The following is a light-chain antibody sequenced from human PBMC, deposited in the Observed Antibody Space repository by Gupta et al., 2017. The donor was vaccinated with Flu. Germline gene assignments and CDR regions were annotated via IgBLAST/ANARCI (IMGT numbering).Light chain of an antibody. Sequence: QTATLSCTGNSNNVANQGAAWLQHHQGHPPKLLSYRNNNRPSGISERFSASRSGNTASLTITGLQPEDEADYYCSIWDYSLGWVFGGGTKLTVL. J-gene: IGLJ3*02. CDR2: RNN. CDR3: SIWDYSLGWV. CDR1: SNNVANQG. V-gene: IGLV10-54*04.